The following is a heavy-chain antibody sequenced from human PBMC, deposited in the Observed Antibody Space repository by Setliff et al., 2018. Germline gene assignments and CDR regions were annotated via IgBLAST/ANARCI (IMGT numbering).Heavy chain of an antibody. CDR3: AKSHCSWPIFIDY. D-gene: IGHD6-13*01. CDR2: ISGSAGSA. Sequence: GGSLRLSCAASRFTFSSYAMSWVRQAPGKGLEWVSAISGSAGSAYYADSVKGRFTISRDNSKNTLYLQMNSLRVEDTAVYYCAKSHCSWPIFIDYWGQGTLVTVSS. J-gene: IGHJ4*02. CDR1: RFTFSSYA. V-gene: IGHV3-23*01.